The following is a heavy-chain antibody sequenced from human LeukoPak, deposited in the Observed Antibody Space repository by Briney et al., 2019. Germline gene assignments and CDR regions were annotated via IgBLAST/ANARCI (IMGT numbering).Heavy chain of an antibody. CDR1: GGSISSYY. V-gene: IGHV4-59*12. Sequence: SETLSLTCTVSGGSISSYYWSWIRQPPGKGLEWIGYIYYSGSTNYNPSLKSRVTISVDTSKNQFSLKLSSVTAADTAVYYCASLSPDGFDYYDSSYDAFDIWGQGTMVTVSS. D-gene: IGHD3-22*01. CDR2: IYYSGST. J-gene: IGHJ3*02. CDR3: ASLSPDGFDYYDSSYDAFDI.